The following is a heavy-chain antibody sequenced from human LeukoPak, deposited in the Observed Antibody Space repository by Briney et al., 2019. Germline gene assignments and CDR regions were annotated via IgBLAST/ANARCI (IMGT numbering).Heavy chain of an antibody. V-gene: IGHV4-39*01. D-gene: IGHD6-19*01. Sequence: SETLSLTCTVSGGSISSSSYYWGWIRQPPGKGLEWIGSIYYSGSTYYNPSLKSRVTISVDTSKNQFSLKLSSVTAADTAVYYCARLHSCGWSDPTCYFDYWGQGTLVTVSS. CDR1: GGSISSSSYY. J-gene: IGHJ4*02. CDR3: ARLHSCGWSDPTCYFDY. CDR2: IYYSGST.